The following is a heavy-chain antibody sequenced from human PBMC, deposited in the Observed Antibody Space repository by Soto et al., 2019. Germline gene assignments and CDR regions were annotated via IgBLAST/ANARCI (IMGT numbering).Heavy chain of an antibody. CDR3: ARGGDYYGSSGYLDY. V-gene: IGHV3-33*01. CDR1: GFTFSDYG. CDR2: IWFDGSNE. J-gene: IGHJ4*02. D-gene: IGHD3-22*01. Sequence: PGGSLRLSCAASGFTFSDYGMHWVRQAPGEGLQWVAVIWFDGSNEHYADSVKGRFTISRDNSKNTLYLQMNSLRAEDTAVYYCARGGDYYGSSGYLDYWGQGTLVTVSS.